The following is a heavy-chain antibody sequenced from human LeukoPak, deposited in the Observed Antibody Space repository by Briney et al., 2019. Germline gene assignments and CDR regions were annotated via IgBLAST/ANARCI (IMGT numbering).Heavy chain of an antibody. CDR1: GGSISSYY. J-gene: IGHJ4*02. D-gene: IGHD3-16*02. CDR3: ARASGFRLGELSFDY. Sequence: SETLSLTCTVSGGSISSYYWSWIRQPPGKGLEWVGYIYYSGSTNYNPSLKSRVTISVDTSKNQFSLKLSSVTAADTAVYYCARASGFRLGELSFDYWGQGTLVTVSS. CDR2: IYYSGST. V-gene: IGHV4-59*01.